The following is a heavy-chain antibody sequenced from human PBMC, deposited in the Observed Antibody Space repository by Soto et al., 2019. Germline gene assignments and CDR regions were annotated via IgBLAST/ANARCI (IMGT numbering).Heavy chain of an antibody. CDR1: GGSISSSSYY. Sequence: SETLSLTCTVSGGSISSSSYYWGWIRQPPGKGLEWIGSIYYSGSTYYNPSLKSRVTISVDTSKNQFSLKLSSVTAADTAVYYCARLFLVPAARYCTNRVCPRGWFDPWGQGTLVTVSS. V-gene: IGHV4-39*01. J-gene: IGHJ5*02. CDR2: IYYSGST. D-gene: IGHD2-8*01. CDR3: ARLFLVPAARYCTNRVCPRGWFDP.